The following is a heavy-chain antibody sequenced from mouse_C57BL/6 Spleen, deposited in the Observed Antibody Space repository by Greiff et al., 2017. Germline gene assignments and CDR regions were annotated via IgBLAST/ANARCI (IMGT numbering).Heavy chain of an antibody. CDR3: AREGVEYCGPFAY. CDR1: GYTFTSYW. V-gene: IGHV1-72*01. J-gene: IGHJ3*01. D-gene: IGHD5-1*01. CDR2: IDPNSGGT. Sequence: QVQLKQPGAELVKPGASVKLSCKASGYTFTSYWMHWVKQRPGRGLEWIGRIDPNSGGTKYNEKFKSKATLTVDKPSSTAYMQLSSLTSEDSAVYYCAREGVEYCGPFAYWGQGTLVTVSA.